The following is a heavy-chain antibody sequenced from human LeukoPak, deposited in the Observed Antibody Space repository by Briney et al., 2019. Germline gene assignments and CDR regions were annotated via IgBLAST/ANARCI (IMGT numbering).Heavy chain of an antibody. D-gene: IGHD6-13*01. CDR1: GFTFSSYD. J-gene: IGHJ4*02. CDR3: ARPQDSSSWYSANFDY. Sequence: GGSLRLSCAASGFTFSSYDMHWVRQAPGKGLEWVAFIRYDASNKYYVDSVKGRFTISRDNAKNSLYLQMNSLRAEDTAVYYCARPQDSSSWYSANFDYWGQGTLVTVSS. V-gene: IGHV3-30*02. CDR2: IRYDASNK.